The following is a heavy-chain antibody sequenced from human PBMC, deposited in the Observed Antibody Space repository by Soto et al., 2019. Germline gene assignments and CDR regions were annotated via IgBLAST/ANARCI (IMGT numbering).Heavy chain of an antibody. CDR3: AKEGGY. J-gene: IGHJ4*02. Sequence: EVQLVESGGGLVQPGRSLRLSCAASGFTFDDYAMHWVRQAPGKGLEWVSGISWNSGSIGYADSVKGRFTISRDNAKNSLYLQMNSLRAEDTALYYCAKEGGYWGQGTLVTVSS. CDR2: ISWNSGSI. D-gene: IGHD3-16*01. V-gene: IGHV3-9*01. CDR1: GFTFDDYA.